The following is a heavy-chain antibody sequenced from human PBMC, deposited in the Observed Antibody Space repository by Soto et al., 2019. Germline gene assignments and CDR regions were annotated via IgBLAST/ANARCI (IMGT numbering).Heavy chain of an antibody. CDR1: GGTTSSYA. D-gene: IGHD2-2*01. V-gene: IGHV1-69*06. Sequence: SVKVPCTASGGTTSSYAISWVRQAPGQGLEWMGAIIRIFGTANYAQKFQGRVTITADKYTSTAYMELSSLRSEDTAVYDCARANETEYHGHLDQEIVVVPAAMGYYGMDVWGQGTTVTVSS. J-gene: IGHJ6*02. CDR3: ARANETEYHGHLDQEIVVVPAAMGYYGMDV. CDR2: IIRIFGTA.